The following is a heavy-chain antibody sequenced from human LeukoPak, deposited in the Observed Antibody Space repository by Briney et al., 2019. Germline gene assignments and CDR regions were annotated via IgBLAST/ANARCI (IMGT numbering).Heavy chain of an antibody. J-gene: IGHJ3*02. Sequence: GGSLRLSCAGSGFTLSSYWMSWVRQAPGKGLEWVSSISSSSSYIYYADSVKGRFTISRDNAKNSLYLQMNSLRAEDTAVYYCARGVFPDAFDIWGQGTMVTVSS. V-gene: IGHV3-21*01. D-gene: IGHD2-21*01. CDR1: GFTLSSYW. CDR2: ISSSSSYI. CDR3: ARGVFPDAFDI.